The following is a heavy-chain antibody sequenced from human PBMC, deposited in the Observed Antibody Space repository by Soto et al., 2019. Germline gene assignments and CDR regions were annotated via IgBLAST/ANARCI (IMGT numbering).Heavy chain of an antibody. CDR2: ISSSSNTI. J-gene: IGHJ4*02. Sequence: EVQLVESGGGLVQPGGSLRLSCAASGFTFNNYSMNWVRQAPGKGLEWVSYISSSSNTIYYADSVKGRFTISRDNAQNSLYLQMNSLRDEDTAIYYCARSTPPSYGGQGTLVTVSS. V-gene: IGHV3-48*02. CDR1: GFTFNNYS. CDR3: ARSTPPSY.